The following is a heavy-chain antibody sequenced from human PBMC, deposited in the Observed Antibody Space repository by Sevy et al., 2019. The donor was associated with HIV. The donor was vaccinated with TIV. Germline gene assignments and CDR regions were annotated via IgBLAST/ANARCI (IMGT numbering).Heavy chain of an antibody. D-gene: IGHD3-3*01. CDR3: VVQIRLDHYSLPNAYYTPSFDF. CDR2: FDPADGGT. Sequence: ASVKVSCKISEYTFTKLSIHWLRQPLGEGLQWMGGFDPADGGTIYAQRFRARLTLVADTSRDTVHMQLSGLTSEDTSVYYCVVQIRLDHYSLPNAYYTPSFDFWAQGTLVTVSS. CDR1: EYTFTKLS. J-gene: IGHJ4*02. V-gene: IGHV1-24*01.